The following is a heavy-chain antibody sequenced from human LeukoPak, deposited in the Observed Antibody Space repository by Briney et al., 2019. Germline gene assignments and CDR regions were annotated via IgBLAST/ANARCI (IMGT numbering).Heavy chain of an antibody. CDR2: IYYSGST. CDR1: GGSISSGDYY. CDR3: ASDPRYYYDSSGYPRGY. D-gene: IGHD3-22*01. J-gene: IGHJ4*02. Sequence: SETLSLTCTVSGGSISSGDYYWSWIRQPPGKGLEWIGYIYYSGSTYYNPSPKSRVTISVDTSKNQFSLKLSSVTAADTAVYYCASDPRYYYDSSGYPRGYWGQGTLVTVSS. V-gene: IGHV4-30-4*08.